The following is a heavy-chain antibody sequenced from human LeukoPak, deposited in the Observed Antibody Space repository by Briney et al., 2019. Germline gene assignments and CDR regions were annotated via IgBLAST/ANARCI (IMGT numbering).Heavy chain of an antibody. J-gene: IGHJ4*02. CDR1: GGSFTSYS. CDR2: IIPLVALP. D-gene: IGHD1-26*01. V-gene: IGHV1-69*02. CDR3: ARRYRGVGATNY. Sequence: SVKVSCKASGGSFTSYSISWVRQAPGQGLEWMGRIIPLVALPSPAQKFHDRITITADRSANTAYMELSSLRSEDTAVYYCARRYRGVGATNYWGQGTLVTVSS.